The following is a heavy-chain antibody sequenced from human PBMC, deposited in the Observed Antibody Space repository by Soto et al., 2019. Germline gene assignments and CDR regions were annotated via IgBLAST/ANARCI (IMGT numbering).Heavy chain of an antibody. CDR2: ISACNGNT. CDR1: GYTFTSYG. CDR3: ARDPWLSRSTIFGVVTLHHLYFDY. D-gene: IGHD3-3*01. V-gene: IGHV1-18*01. Sequence: GASVKVSCKASGYTFTSYGISWVRQAPGQGLEWMGWISACNGNTNYAQKLQGRVTMTTDTSTSTAYMELRSLRSDDTAVYYCARDPWLSRSTIFGVVTLHHLYFDYWGQGTLVTVSS. J-gene: IGHJ4*02.